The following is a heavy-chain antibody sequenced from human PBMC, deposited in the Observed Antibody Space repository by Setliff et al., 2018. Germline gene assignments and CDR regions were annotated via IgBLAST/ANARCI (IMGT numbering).Heavy chain of an antibody. CDR3: ARDPAYGAFDI. D-gene: IGHD3-16*01. J-gene: IGHJ3*02. CDR2: IHNNGRI. CDR1: GASITSYY. V-gene: IGHV4-4*08. Sequence: KPSETLSLTCSVSGASITSYYWSWIRQPPGKGLEWIAYIHNNGRIKYNPALKSRVTTSIDTSKNQFSLKLSSVTAADTAVYYCARDPAYGAFDIWGQGTMVTVSS.